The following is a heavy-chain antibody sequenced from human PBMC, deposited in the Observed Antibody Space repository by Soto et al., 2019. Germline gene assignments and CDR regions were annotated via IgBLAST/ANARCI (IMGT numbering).Heavy chain of an antibody. Sequence: GVSLRLSCAASGFTFSSCEMNWVCQAPGKGLEWVSYISSSGSTIYYADSVKGRFTISRDNAKNSLYLQMNSLRAEDTALSHCPNSAAAYYYGMDVWGQGTTVTVSS. V-gene: IGHV3-48*03. J-gene: IGHJ6*02. CDR2: ISSSGSTI. CDR3: PNSAAAYYYGMDV. CDR1: GFTFSSCE.